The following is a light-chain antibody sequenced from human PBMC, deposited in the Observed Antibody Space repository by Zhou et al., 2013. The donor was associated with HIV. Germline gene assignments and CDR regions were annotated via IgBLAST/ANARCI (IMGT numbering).Light chain of an antibody. CDR1: QSVNSN. CDR3: QQYGSSPPLT. V-gene: IGKV3-20*01. Sequence: EIVLTQSPGTLSLSPGERATLSCRASQSVNSNLAWYQQKPGQAPRLLIYGASSRATGIPDRFSGSGSGTDFTLTISRLEPEDFAVYYCQQYGSSPPLTFGGGTKVEIK. CDR2: GAS. J-gene: IGKJ4*01.